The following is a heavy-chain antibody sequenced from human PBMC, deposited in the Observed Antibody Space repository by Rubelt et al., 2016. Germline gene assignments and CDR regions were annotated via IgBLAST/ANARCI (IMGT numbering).Heavy chain of an antibody. Sequence: QQQLQESGPGLVKPSETLSLTCIVSGGSISGSSYYWGWIRQPPGKGLEWIASIFSSGSTSYSPSLKSRVTISVDTTRNQFSLRLKSVTAADTAVYYCARRRTVPQNWFDPWGQVTLVTVSS. V-gene: IGHV4-39*01. CDR2: IFSSGST. CDR3: ARRRTVPQNWFDP. D-gene: IGHD4-17*01. J-gene: IGHJ5*02. CDR1: GGSISGSSYY.